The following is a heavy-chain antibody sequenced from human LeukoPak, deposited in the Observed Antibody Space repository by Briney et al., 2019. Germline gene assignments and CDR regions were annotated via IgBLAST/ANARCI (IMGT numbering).Heavy chain of an antibody. D-gene: IGHD3-10*01. J-gene: IGHJ6*02. V-gene: IGHV4-31*03. CDR1: GGSISSGGYY. CDR2: IYYSGST. CDR3: AREGGSGSYWVPPKYYGMDV. Sequence: SETLSLTRTVSGGSISSGGYYWSWIRQHPGKGLEWIGYIYYSGSTYYNPSLKSRVTISVDTSKNQFSLKLSSVTAADTAVYYCAREGGSGSYWVPPKYYGMDVWGQGTTVTVSS.